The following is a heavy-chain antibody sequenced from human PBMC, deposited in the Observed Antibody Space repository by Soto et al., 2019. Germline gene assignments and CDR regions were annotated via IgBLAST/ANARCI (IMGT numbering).Heavy chain of an antibody. CDR2: IYYSGST. CDR3: ARAVGLSVVPAASYYYYGMDV. Sequence: PSETLSLTCTVSGGSISSYYWSWIRQPPGKGLEWIGYIYYSGSTNYNPSLKSRVTISVDTSKNQFSLKLSSVTAADTAVYYCARAVGLSVVPAASYYYYGMDVWGHGTTVTVSS. J-gene: IGHJ6*02. V-gene: IGHV4-59*01. CDR1: GGSISSYY. D-gene: IGHD2-2*01.